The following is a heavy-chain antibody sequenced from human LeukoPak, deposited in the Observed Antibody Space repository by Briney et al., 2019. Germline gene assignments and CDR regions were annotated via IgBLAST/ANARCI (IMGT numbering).Heavy chain of an antibody. CDR2: INHSGST. Sequence: SETLSLTCAVYGGSFSGYYWSWIRQPPGKGLEWIGEINHSGSTNYNPSLKSRVTISVDTSKNQFSLKLSSVTAADTAVYYCARPRAYGYFKYWGQGTLVTVSS. D-gene: IGHD3-9*01. J-gene: IGHJ4*02. CDR1: GGSFSGYY. CDR3: ARPRAYGYFKY. V-gene: IGHV4-34*01.